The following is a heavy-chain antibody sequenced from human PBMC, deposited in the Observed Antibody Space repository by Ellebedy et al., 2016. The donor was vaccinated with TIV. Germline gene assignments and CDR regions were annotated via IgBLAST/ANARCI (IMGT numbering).Heavy chain of an antibody. CDR3: AYGAGTYFG. J-gene: IGHJ4*02. Sequence: GGSLRLSCAASGFMFSNYAMSWVRQAPGKGLEWVSGISGSAGSTYYADSVKGRFTVSRDNSKNTLSLQMNSLRAEDTAVYYCAYGAGTYFGWGQGTLVTVSS. D-gene: IGHD4/OR15-4a*01. CDR2: ISGSAGST. V-gene: IGHV3-23*01. CDR1: GFMFSNYA.